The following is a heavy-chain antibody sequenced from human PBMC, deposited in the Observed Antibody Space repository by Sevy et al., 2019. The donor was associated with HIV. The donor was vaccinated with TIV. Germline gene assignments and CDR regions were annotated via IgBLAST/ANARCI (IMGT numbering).Heavy chain of an antibody. J-gene: IGHJ3*02. Sequence: GGSLRLSCVASGFTLRNYGMHWVRQAPGKGLEWVATIWNDMTNKYYADSAKGRFTISRDNSKKTLYLQMNSLRAEDTALYYCASLPNNYYDRGGYSGDDAFDIWGQGTMVTVSS. D-gene: IGHD3-22*01. CDR3: ASLPNNYYDRGGYSGDDAFDI. CDR2: IWNDMTNK. CDR1: GFTLRNYG. V-gene: IGHV3-33*01.